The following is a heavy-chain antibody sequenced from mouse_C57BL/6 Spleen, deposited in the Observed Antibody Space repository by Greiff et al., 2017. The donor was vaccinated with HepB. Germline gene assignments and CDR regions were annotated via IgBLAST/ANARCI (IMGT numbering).Heavy chain of an antibody. CDR1: GYTFTSYW. CDR2: INPSNGGT. Sequence: QVQLQQPGTELVKPGASVKLSCKASGYTFTSYWMHWVKQRPGQGLEWIGNINPSNGGTNYNEKFKSKATLTVDKSSSTAYMQPSSLTSEDSAVYYCARPIYYGSPWFAYWGQGTLVTVSA. CDR3: ARPIYYGSPWFAY. V-gene: IGHV1-53*01. D-gene: IGHD1-1*01. J-gene: IGHJ3*01.